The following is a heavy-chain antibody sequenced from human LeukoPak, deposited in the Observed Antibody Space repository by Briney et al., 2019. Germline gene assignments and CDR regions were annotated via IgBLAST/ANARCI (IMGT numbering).Heavy chain of an antibody. CDR2: ISWNSGSI. V-gene: IGHV3-9*03. D-gene: IGHD3-10*01. J-gene: IGHJ3*02. Sequence: PGGSLRLSCAASGFTFDDYAMHWVRQAPGKGLEWVSGISWNSGSIGYADSVKGRFTISRDNAKNSLYLQMNSLRAEDMALYYCAKDRGPLGEDAFDIWGQGTMVTVSS. CDR1: GFTFDDYA. CDR3: AKDRGPLGEDAFDI.